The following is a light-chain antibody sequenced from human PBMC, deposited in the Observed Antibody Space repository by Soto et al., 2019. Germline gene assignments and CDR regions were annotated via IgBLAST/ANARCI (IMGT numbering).Light chain of an antibody. CDR1: QSVSTD. Sequence: EIVLTQSPATLSVSLGGRATLSRRASQSVSTDLAWYQQRPGQAPRLLIFGASTRATGIPARFTGSGSGTEFILTISSLQSEDSAVYYCQQYNLWPPETFGQGTKVDIK. CDR3: QQYNLWPPET. J-gene: IGKJ1*01. CDR2: GAS. V-gene: IGKV3-15*01.